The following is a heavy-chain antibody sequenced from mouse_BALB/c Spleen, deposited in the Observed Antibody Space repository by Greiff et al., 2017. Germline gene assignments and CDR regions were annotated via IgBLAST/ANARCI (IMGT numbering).Heavy chain of an antibody. Sequence: VQLQESGAELAKPGASVKMSCKASGYTFTSYWMHWVKQRPGQGLEWIGYINPSTGYTEYNQKFKDKATLTADKSSSTAYMQLSSLTSEDSAVYYCARFDGYYRYYFDYWGQGTTLTVSS. CDR1: GYTFTSYW. J-gene: IGHJ2*01. D-gene: IGHD2-3*01. V-gene: IGHV1-7*01. CDR3: ARFDGYYRYYFDY. CDR2: INPSTGYT.